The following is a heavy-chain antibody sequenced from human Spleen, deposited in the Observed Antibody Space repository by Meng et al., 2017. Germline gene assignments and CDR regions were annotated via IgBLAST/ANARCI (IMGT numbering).Heavy chain of an antibody. V-gene: IGHV3-21*05. J-gene: IGHJ4*01. D-gene: IGHD2-21*02. CDR2: ISSSSSYI. CDR3: ARVLMAYCGGDCYSPFDY. Sequence: GESLKISCAASGFTFSSYEMNWVRQAPGKGLEWVSYISSSSSYIYYADSVKGRFTISRDNAKNSLYLQMNSLRAEDTAVYYCARVLMAYCGGDCYSPFDYWGQGTPVTVAS. CDR1: GFTFSSYE.